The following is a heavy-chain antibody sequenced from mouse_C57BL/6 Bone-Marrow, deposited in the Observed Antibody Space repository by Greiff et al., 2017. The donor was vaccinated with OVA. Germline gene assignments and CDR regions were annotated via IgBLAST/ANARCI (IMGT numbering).Heavy chain of an antibody. CDR1: GYTFTSYG. J-gene: IGHJ3*01. D-gene: IGHD1-1*01. V-gene: IGHV1-81*01. Sequence: QVHVKQSGAELARPGASVKLSCKASGYTFTSYGISWVKQRTGQGLEWIGEIYPRSGNTYYNEKFKGKATLTADKSSSTAYMELRSLTSEDSAVYFCARWNYYGSPWFAYWGQGTLVTVSA. CDR3: ARWNYYGSPWFAY. CDR2: IYPRSGNT.